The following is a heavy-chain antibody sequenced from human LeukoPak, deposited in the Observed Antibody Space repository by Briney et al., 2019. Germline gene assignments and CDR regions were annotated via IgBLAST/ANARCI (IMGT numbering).Heavy chain of an antibody. V-gene: IGHV1-8*01. Sequence: ASVKVSCKASGYTFTSYDINWVRQATGQGHEWRGWMNPNSGNTGYAQKFQGRVTMTRHTSISTAYMELSSLRSEDTAVYYCARVSSGWNYYFDYWGQGTLVTVSS. J-gene: IGHJ4*02. CDR2: MNPNSGNT. CDR1: GYTFTSYD. CDR3: ARVSSGWNYYFDY. D-gene: IGHD6-19*01.